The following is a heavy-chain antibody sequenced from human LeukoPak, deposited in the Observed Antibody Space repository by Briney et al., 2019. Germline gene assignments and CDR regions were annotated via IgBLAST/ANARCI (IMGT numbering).Heavy chain of an antibody. V-gene: IGHV3-21*01. CDR3: ASYYYYYYMDV. Sequence: GGSLRLSCAASGFTFSSYRMDWVRQSPGKGLEWVSSISSSSSYIYYADSVKGRFTISRDNAKNSLYLQMNSLRAEDTAVYYCASYYYYYYMDVWGKGTTVTVSS. CDR1: GFTFSSYR. J-gene: IGHJ6*03. CDR2: ISSSSSYI.